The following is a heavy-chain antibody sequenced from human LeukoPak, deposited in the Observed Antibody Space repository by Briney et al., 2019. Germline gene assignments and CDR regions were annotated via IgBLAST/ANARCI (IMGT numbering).Heavy chain of an antibody. CDR2: IDRSSGST. V-gene: IGHV1-46*01. D-gene: IGHD3-10*01. Sequence: ASVKVSCKASGYTFTDYYIHWVRQAPGQGPEWMGIIDRSSGSTTYAQKFQGRVTMTRDTSASTVYMELNSLRSEDTAMYYCAGDGDNAFDFWGQGTLVTVSS. CDR3: AGDGDNAFDF. CDR1: GYTFTDYY. J-gene: IGHJ4*02.